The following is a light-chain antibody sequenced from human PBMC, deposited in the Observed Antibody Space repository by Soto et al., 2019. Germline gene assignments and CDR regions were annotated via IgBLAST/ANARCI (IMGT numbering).Light chain of an antibody. J-gene: IGKJ4*01. CDR2: DAS. CDR1: QGIRL. Sequence: DIQLTQSPSSVSASVGDRVTITCRASQGIRLLAWYQQKLGKAPNLLIYDASTLQTGVPSRFSGSGSGTDFTLTISNLQPEDFATYYCQQANSFPLTFGGGTKVDI. V-gene: IGKV1D-12*01. CDR3: QQANSFPLT.